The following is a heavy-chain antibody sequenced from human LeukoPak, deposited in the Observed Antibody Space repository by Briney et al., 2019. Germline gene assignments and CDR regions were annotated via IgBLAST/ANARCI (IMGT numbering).Heavy chain of an antibody. CDR2: IYPDDSDT. D-gene: IGHD3-22*01. CDR3: ARPNITSYYDSRGYDAFDV. J-gene: IGHJ3*01. CDR1: GYKFHAYW. V-gene: IGHV5-51*01. Sequence: GESLKISCKGSGYKFHAYWIAWVRQMPGKGLEWMGIIYPDDSDTRYSPSFQGQVTISADKSVSIAYLQWSSLKASDTAMYYCARPNITSYYDSRGYDAFDVWGQGTMVIVSS.